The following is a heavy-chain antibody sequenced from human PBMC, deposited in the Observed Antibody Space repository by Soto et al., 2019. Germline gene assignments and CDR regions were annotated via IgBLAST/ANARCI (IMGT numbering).Heavy chain of an antibody. Sequence: GGSLRLSCAASGFPFSSYVMSWVRQAPGKGLEWVSGISGGGSNTFYADYVKGRFTISRDNSKNTLLLQMNSLGAEDTAVYYCAKDSNKYSSSLRGRYFDYWGQGIGVTVSS. V-gene: IGHV3-23*01. CDR3: AKDSNKYSSSLRGRYFDY. D-gene: IGHD4-4*01. CDR1: GFPFSSYV. CDR2: ISGGGSNT. J-gene: IGHJ4*02.